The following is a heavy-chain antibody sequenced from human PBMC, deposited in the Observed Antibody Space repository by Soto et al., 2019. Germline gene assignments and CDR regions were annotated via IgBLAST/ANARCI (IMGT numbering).Heavy chain of an antibody. V-gene: IGHV3-23*01. CDR3: AKYGAYFYDSSGYFDY. CDR2: ISGSGGST. D-gene: IGHD3-22*01. Sequence: GGSLKLSCAASGLTLSSYAMAGSGQAQGKGLEWVSAISGSGGSTYYADSVKGRFTISRDNSKNTLYLQMNSLRAEDTAVYYCAKYGAYFYDSSGYFDYWGQGTLVTV. CDR1: GLTLSSYA. J-gene: IGHJ4*02.